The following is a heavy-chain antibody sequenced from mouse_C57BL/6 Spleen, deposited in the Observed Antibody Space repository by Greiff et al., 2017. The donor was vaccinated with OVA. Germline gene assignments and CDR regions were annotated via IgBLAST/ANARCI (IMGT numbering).Heavy chain of an antibody. V-gene: IGHV7-1*01. J-gene: IGHJ4*01. CDR1: GFTFSDFY. CDR2: SRNKANDYTT. Sequence: EVHLVESGGGLVQSGRSLRLSCATSGFTFSDFYMEWVRQAPGKGLEWIAESRNKANDYTTEYSASVTGRFIVSRDNSQSIHYLQMNALRAEDSATYYCAKSERPYAMDYWGQGTSVTVSS. CDR3: AKSERPYAMDY.